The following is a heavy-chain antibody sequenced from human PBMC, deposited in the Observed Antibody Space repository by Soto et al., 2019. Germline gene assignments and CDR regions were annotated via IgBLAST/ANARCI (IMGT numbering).Heavy chain of an antibody. D-gene: IGHD3-22*01. CDR1: GFTFSSYG. V-gene: IGHV3-30*18. Sequence: PGESLKISCAASGFTFSSYGMHWVRQAPGKGLEWVAVISYDGSNKYYADSVKGRFTISRDNSKNTLYLQMNSLRAEDTAVYYCAKDQGSSGYGPLDYWGQGTLVTVSS. CDR3: AKDQGSSGYGPLDY. CDR2: ISYDGSNK. J-gene: IGHJ4*02.